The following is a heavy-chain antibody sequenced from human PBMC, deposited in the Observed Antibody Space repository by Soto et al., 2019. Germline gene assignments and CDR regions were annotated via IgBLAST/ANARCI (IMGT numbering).Heavy chain of an antibody. CDR3: ARRYGSRFDY. D-gene: IGHD5-18*01. CDR1: GGSISSYY. CDR2: IYCSGST. V-gene: IGHV4-59*08. Sequence: PSETLSLTCTVSGGSISSYYWSWIRQPPGKGLEWIGYIYCSGSTNYNPSLKSRVTISVDTSKNQFSLKLSSVTAADTAVYYCARRYGSRFDYWGQVTLVTVSS. J-gene: IGHJ4*02.